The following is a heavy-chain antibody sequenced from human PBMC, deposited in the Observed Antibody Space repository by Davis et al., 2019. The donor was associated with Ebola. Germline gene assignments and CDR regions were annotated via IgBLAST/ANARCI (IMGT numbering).Heavy chain of an antibody. CDR1: GFILTNYA. D-gene: IGHD1-1*01. V-gene: IGHV1-3*01. Sequence: ASVKVSCKASGFILTNYAIHWVRQAPGQRLEWMGWVHGGNGNTKYSQRFQGRVTITRDTSASTAYMELSSLRSEDTAVYYCARAQFPTTSDHWGQGTLVTVSS. J-gene: IGHJ4*02. CDR2: VHGGNGNT. CDR3: ARAQFPTTSDH.